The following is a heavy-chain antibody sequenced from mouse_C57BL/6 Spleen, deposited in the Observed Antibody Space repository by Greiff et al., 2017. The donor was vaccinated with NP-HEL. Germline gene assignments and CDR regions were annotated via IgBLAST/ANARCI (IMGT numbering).Heavy chain of an antibody. CDR2: IPPSSISP. CDR3: AMRGDSSGYVAY. V-gene: IGHV1-74*01. J-gene: IGHJ3*01. Sequence: QVQLQQSGAELVKPGASVKVSCKASGYTFTSYWMHWVKQRPGQGLEWIVTIPPSSISPPSPPPFHFPATLTVDKSSSTAYMQLSSLTSEDSAVYYCAMRGDSSGYVAYWGQGTLVTVSA. CDR1: GYTFTSYW. D-gene: IGHD3-2*02.